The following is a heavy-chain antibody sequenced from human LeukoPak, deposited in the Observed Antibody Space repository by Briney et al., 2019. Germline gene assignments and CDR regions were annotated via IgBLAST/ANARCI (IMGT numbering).Heavy chain of an antibody. D-gene: IGHD3-10*01. CDR2: INRSGST. CDR3: ARGNPLITMVRGVPPYYFDY. Sequence: PSETLSLTCAVYGGSFSGYYWSWIRQPPGNGLEWIGEINRSGSTNYNPSLKSRVTISVDTSKNQFSLKLSSVTAADTAVYYCARGNPLITMVRGVPPYYFDYWGQGTLVTVSS. V-gene: IGHV4-34*01. J-gene: IGHJ4*02. CDR1: GGSFSGYY.